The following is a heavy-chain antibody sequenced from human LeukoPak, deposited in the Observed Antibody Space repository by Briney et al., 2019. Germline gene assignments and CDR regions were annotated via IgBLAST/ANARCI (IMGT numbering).Heavy chain of an antibody. CDR3: ARSADIYDILTGPSFHFFDY. Sequence: SETLSLTCTVSGGSISSGGYYWSWIRQHPGKGLEWIGYIYYSGSTYYNPSLKSRVTISVDTSKNQFSLKLSPVTAADTAVYYCARSADIYDILTGPSFHFFDYWGQGTLVTVSS. J-gene: IGHJ4*02. CDR2: IYYSGST. D-gene: IGHD3-9*01. CDR1: GGSISSGGYY. V-gene: IGHV4-31*03.